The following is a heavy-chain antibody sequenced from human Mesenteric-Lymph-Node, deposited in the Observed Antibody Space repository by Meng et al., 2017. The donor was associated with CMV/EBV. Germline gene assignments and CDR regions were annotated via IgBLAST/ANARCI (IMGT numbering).Heavy chain of an antibody. CDR3: AKGSSSVWPYYFDY. J-gene: IGHJ4*02. CDR1: GIIFHNYP. CDR2: IYSGLST. D-gene: IGHD6-19*01. V-gene: IGHV3-53*01. Sequence: GESLKISCAASGIIFHNYPMNWVRQAPGKGLEWVSGIYSGLSTYYADSVKGRFTISRDKSKNTLYLQMNSLAAEDTAVFYCAKGSSSVWPYYFDYWGQGTLVTVSS.